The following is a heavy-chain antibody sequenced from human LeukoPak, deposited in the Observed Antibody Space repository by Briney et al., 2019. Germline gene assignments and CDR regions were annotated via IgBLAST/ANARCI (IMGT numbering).Heavy chain of an antibody. CDR1: RFTLRSYW. D-gene: IGHD1-1*01. J-gene: IGHJ5*02. CDR3: ARPRSQIPSYVPPTGFDP. Sequence: GGSLRLSRAASRFTLRSYWMHSVRQAPGKGLVWVSGINTDGSSTTYADSVKGRFTISRDNAKNTLYLQMNSLRAEDTAVYYCARPRSQIPSYVPPTGFDPWGQGTLVTVSS. CDR2: INTDGSST. V-gene: IGHV3-74*01.